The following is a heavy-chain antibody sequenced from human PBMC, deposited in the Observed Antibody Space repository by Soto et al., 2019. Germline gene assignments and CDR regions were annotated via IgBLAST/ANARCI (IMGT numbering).Heavy chain of an antibody. J-gene: IGHJ5*02. CDR1: GFTFSSYS. CDR2: ISSSSSTI. Sequence: GGSLRLSCAASGFTFSSYSMNWVSQAPGKGLEWVSYISSSSSTIYYADSVKGRFTISRDNAKNSLYLQMNSLRAEDTAVYYCARDPLSVFWSGYVHWFDPWGQGTVVTVSS. D-gene: IGHD3-3*01. CDR3: ARDPLSVFWSGYVHWFDP. V-gene: IGHV3-48*01.